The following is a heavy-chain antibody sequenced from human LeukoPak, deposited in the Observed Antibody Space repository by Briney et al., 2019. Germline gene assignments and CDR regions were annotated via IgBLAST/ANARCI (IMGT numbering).Heavy chain of an antibody. Sequence: SETPSPTCTVSGGSPSSYYWGWIREPAREGLGWVWRIYTSGSTNYNPPLKSRVTISVDTSKNQFSLKLSSVTAADTAVYYCARESLGGSGSYYKWDFDYWGQGTLVTVSS. V-gene: IGHV4-4*07. CDR1: GGSPSSYY. J-gene: IGHJ4*02. D-gene: IGHD3-10*01. CDR3: ARESLGGSGSYYKWDFDY. CDR2: IYTSGST.